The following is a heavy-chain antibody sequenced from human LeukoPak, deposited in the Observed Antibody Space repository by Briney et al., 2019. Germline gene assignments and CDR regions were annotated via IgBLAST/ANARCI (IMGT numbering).Heavy chain of an antibody. CDR1: GGSISSGGY. CDR3: AGIVLKEAAQFDL. D-gene: IGHD2-8*01. Sequence: SETLSLTCTVFGGSISSGGYWSWIRQHPGKGLEWIGYIYYTGTTYYNPSLRSRVSISLDMSQNQFSLNLNSVTTADTAVYFCAGIVLKEAAQFDLWGQGTLVTVSS. V-gene: IGHV4-31*03. CDR2: IYYTGTT. J-gene: IGHJ4*02.